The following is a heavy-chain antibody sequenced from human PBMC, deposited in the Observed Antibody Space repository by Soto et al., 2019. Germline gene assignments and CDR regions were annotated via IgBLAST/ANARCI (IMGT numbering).Heavy chain of an antibody. Sequence: EVQLVESGGGSVQPGGSLRLSCATSGFTFSSHWMSWVRQAPGKGLEWVAYIKQEGSDKYYVDSVEGRFTISRDNAKNSLSLQMTPLRAEDTAVYYCARHARTYGDYYFDYWGQGTLVTVSS. D-gene: IGHD4-17*01. J-gene: IGHJ4*02. CDR2: IKQEGSDK. CDR3: ARHARTYGDYYFDY. CDR1: GFTFSSHW. V-gene: IGHV3-7*01.